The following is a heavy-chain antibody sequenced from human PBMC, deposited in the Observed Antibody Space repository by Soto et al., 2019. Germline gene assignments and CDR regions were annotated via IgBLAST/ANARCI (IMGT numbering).Heavy chain of an antibody. V-gene: IGHV3-30-3*01. CDR3: ARVDTAMGKTRNYYYYGMDV. CDR2: ISYDGSNK. D-gene: IGHD5-18*01. Sequence: GGSLRLSCAASGFTFSSYAMHWVRQAPGKGLEWVAVISYDGSNKYYADSVKGRFTISRDNSKNTLYLQMNSLRAEETAVYYCARVDTAMGKTRNYYYYGMDVWGQGTTVTVSS. CDR1: GFTFSSYA. J-gene: IGHJ6*02.